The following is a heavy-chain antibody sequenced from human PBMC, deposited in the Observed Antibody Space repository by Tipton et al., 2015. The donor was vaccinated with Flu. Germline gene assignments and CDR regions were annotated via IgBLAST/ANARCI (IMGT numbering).Heavy chain of an antibody. D-gene: IGHD1-26*01. CDR1: GDSIRTSGHY. J-gene: IGHJ1*01. CDR2: MPYSGSP. CDR3: ARYGTYDGSRYFQH. V-gene: IGHV4-39*07. Sequence: TLSLTCNVSGDSIRTSGHYWGWIRQSPGKGLAWIASMPYSGSPYSNPSLRSRLTTRVDTSRNQFSLKLSSVTAADTAVYYCARYGTYDGSRYFQHWGQGTLVTVSS.